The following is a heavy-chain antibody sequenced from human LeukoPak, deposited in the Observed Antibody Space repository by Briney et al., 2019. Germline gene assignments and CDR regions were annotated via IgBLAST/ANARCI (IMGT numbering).Heavy chain of an antibody. CDR1: GFTFSSYG. Sequence: GRSLRLSCAASGFTFSSYGMHWVRQAPGKGLEWVAVISYDRSNKYYADSVKGRFTISRDNSKNTLYLQMNSLRAEDTAVYYCAKGVDILTGYNSGMDVWGQGTTVTVSS. CDR3: AKGVDILTGYNSGMDV. V-gene: IGHV3-30*18. J-gene: IGHJ6*02. CDR2: ISYDRSNK. D-gene: IGHD3-9*01.